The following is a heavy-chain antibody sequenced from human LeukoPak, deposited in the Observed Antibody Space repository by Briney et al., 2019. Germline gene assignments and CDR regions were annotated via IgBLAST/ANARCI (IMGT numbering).Heavy chain of an antibody. J-gene: IGHJ4*02. CDR3: ARNFGGLGY. CDR2: MSPNSGNT. D-gene: IGHD3-16*01. Sequence: GASVKVSCKASGYTFTTYEIYWGRQATGQGLELVGWMSPNSGNTVYAQKFQGRVTITRNISISTVYLELSTLRSEDTAVYYCARNFGGLGYWGQGTLVTVSS. CDR1: GYTFTTYE. V-gene: IGHV1-8*03.